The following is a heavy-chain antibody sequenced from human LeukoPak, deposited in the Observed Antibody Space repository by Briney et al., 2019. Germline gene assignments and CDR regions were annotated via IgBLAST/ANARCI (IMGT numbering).Heavy chain of an antibody. Sequence: SETLSLTCSVSGGSISSYYWSWIRQPPGKGLEWIGEINHSGSTNYNPSLKSRVTISVDTSKNQFSLKLSSVTAADTAVYYCARRSGYGSGSYFYWGQGTLVTVSS. CDR1: GGSISSYY. CDR3: ARRSGYGSGSYFY. D-gene: IGHD3-10*01. V-gene: IGHV4-34*01. J-gene: IGHJ4*02. CDR2: INHSGST.